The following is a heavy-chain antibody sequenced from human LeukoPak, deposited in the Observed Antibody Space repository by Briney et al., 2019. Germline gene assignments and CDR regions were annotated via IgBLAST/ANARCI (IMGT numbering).Heavy chain of an antibody. CDR3: ARGRVQQWINNAMDV. CDR1: GFTFGDHA. J-gene: IGHJ6*02. V-gene: IGHV3-49*04. D-gene: IGHD1-1*01. Sequence: GGSLRLSCRGSGFTFGDHAMSWVRQATGKGVERVELNRSKAYRGTTEYAGALKDRFTIQRDDSASIAYLQMNSLKTGDTAVYSCARGRVQQWINNAMDVWGQGTTVTVSS. CDR2: NRSKAYRGTT.